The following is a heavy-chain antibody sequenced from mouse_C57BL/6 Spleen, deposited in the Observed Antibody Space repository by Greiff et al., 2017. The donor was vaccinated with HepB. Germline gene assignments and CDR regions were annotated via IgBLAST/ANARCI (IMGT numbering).Heavy chain of an antibody. J-gene: IGHJ4*01. CDR1: GFTFSDYG. D-gene: IGHD1-1*01. V-gene: IGHV5-17*01. CDR3: AGTTVVPMDY. Sequence: EVNVVESGGGLVKPGGSLKLSCAASGFTFSDYGMHWVRQAPEKGLEWVAYISSGSSTIYYADTVKGRFTISRDNAKNTLFLQMTSLRSEDTAMYYCAGTTVVPMDYWGQGTSVTVSS. CDR2: ISSGSSTI.